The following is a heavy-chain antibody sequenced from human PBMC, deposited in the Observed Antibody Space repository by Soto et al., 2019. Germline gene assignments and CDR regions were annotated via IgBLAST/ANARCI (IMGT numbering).Heavy chain of an antibody. CDR2: IYYSGST. CDR1: GGSISSSSYF. V-gene: IGHV4-39*01. CDR3: ARHPSDFWFDP. Sequence: SEALSLTCSVSGGSISSSSYFWGWIRQPPGKGLEWIGSIYYSGSTYYNPSLKSRVTVSVDTSKNQFSLKLSSVTAADTAVYYCARHPSDFWFDPWGQGTLVTVSS. J-gene: IGHJ5*02. D-gene: IGHD2-21*02.